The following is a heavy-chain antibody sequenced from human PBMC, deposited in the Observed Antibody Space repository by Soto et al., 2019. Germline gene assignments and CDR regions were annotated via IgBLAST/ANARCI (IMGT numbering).Heavy chain of an antibody. CDR3: TRPRYYHDSSDYYYFGMDV. D-gene: IGHD3-22*01. CDR2: IYWDDRK. Sequence: SGPTLVNPTQTLTLTCTFSGFSRSTSGVGVAWIRQPPGKALEWLALIYWDDRKFYSTSLRTRLTISKDTSKNQVVLTMSNMDPVDTATYYCTRPRYYHDSSDYYYFGMDVWGQGTTVTVSS. CDR1: GFSRSTSGVG. V-gene: IGHV2-5*02. J-gene: IGHJ6*02.